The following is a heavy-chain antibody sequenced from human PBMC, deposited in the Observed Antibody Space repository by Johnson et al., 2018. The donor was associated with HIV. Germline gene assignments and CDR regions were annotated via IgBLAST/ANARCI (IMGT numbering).Heavy chain of an antibody. CDR1: GFTFDDYG. J-gene: IGHJ3*02. Sequence: VQLVESGGGVVRPGGSLRLSCAASGFTFDDYGMSWVRQVPGKGLEWVSGINWNGGSTGYADSVKGRFTISRDNAKNSLYLQMNSLRAEDTALYYCARGNYYGSGSYGAFDIWGQGTMVTVSS. CDR3: ARGNYYGSGSYGAFDI. V-gene: IGHV3-20*04. CDR2: INWNGGST. D-gene: IGHD3-10*01.